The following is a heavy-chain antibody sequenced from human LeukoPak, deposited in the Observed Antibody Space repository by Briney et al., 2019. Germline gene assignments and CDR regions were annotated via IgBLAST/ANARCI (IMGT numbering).Heavy chain of an antibody. CDR1: GFTFSSYA. Sequence: GGSLRLSCAASGFTFSSYAMHWVRQAPGKGLEWVAVISYDGSNKYYADSVKGRFTISRDNSKNTLYLQMNSLRAEDTAVYYCARGGVVATIFGYFDYWGQGTLVTVSS. J-gene: IGHJ4*02. CDR2: ISYDGSNK. D-gene: IGHD5-12*01. V-gene: IGHV3-30*01. CDR3: ARGGVVATIFGYFDY.